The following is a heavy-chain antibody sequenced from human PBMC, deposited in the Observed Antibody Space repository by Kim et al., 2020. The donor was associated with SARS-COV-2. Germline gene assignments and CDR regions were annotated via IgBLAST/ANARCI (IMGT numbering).Heavy chain of an antibody. CDR1: GYTFTSYY. J-gene: IGHJ4*02. CDR2: INPSGGST. D-gene: IGHD3-10*01. CDR3: ARDRRIGRRYDYYYGSGSYYN. Sequence: ASVKVSCKASGYTFTSYYMHWVRQAPGQGLEWMGIINPSGGSTSYAQKFQGRVTMTRDTSTSTVYMELSSLRSEDTAVYYCARDRRIGRRYDYYYGSGSYYNWGQGTLVTVSS. V-gene: IGHV1-46*01.